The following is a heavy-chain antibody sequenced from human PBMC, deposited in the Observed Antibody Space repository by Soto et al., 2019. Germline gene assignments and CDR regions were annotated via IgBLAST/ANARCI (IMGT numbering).Heavy chain of an antibody. Sequence: SETLSLTCAFYGLSFSGYYLSLIRQPPGKGLEWIGEINHSGSTNYNPSLKSRVTISVDTSKNQFSLKLSSVTAADTAVYYCARGALYFGVVIPFDYWGQGTLVTVSS. V-gene: IGHV4-34*01. J-gene: IGHJ4*02. CDR1: GLSFSGYY. CDR2: INHSGST. D-gene: IGHD3-3*01. CDR3: ARGALYFGVVIPFDY.